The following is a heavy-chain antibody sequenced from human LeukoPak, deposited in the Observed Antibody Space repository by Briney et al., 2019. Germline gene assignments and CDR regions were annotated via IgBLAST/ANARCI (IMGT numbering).Heavy chain of an antibody. CDR1: GFTVNNNY. D-gene: IGHD1-26*01. J-gene: IGHJ3*02. CDR2: SYSGGTI. CDR3: AIHYSGSAVRRAFDI. Sequence: PGGSLRLSFAASGFTVNNNYRSGARQAPGKGLEWVSISYSGGTIYYADSVKGRFTISRDKSKNTFYLQMNSLRAEDTALYYCAIHYSGSAVRRAFDIWGQGTMVTVSS. V-gene: IGHV3-53*01.